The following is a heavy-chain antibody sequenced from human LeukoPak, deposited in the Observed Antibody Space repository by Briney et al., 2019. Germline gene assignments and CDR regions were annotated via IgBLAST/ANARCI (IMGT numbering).Heavy chain of an antibody. D-gene: IGHD4-23*01. J-gene: IGHJ4*02. CDR3: ARGLGYGGNSVPFDY. V-gene: IGHV4-34*01. CDR1: GGSFSGYY. CDR2: INHSGST. Sequence: SETLSLTCAVYGGSFSGYYWSWIRQPPGKGLEWIGEINHSGSTNYNPSLKSRVTMSVDTSKNQFSLKLSSVTAADTAVYYCARGLGYGGNSVPFDYWGQGTLVTVSS.